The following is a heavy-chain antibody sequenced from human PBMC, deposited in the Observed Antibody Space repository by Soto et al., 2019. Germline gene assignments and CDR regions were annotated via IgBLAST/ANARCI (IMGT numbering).Heavy chain of an antibody. CDR1: GFTFTTYS. V-gene: IGHV3-23*01. Sequence: EVQLLESGGVSVLPGGSLRLSCAASGFTFTTYSLSWVRQAPGKGPEWVSGIVQDGSTKYADSVRGRFTISRDNSKNTVFLQMFSQRGEDTAVYYCAKDLRPDGVWDFDHWGQGTLVTVSS. J-gene: IGHJ4*02. CDR2: IVQDGST. D-gene: IGHD4-17*01. CDR3: AKDLRPDGVWDFDH.